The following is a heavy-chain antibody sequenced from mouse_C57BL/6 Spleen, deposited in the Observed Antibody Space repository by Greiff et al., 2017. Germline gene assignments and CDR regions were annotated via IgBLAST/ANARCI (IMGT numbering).Heavy chain of an antibody. CDR3: ARWDYPPMDY. V-gene: IGHV1-81*01. CDR1: GYTFTSYG. CDR2: IYPRSGNT. D-gene: IGHD2-4*01. Sequence: QVQLKQSGAELARPGASVKLSCKASGYTFTSYGISWVKQRTGQGLEWIGEIYPRSGNTYYNEKFKGKATLTADKSSSTAYMELRSLTSEDSAVYFCARWDYPPMDYWGQGTSVTVSS. J-gene: IGHJ4*01.